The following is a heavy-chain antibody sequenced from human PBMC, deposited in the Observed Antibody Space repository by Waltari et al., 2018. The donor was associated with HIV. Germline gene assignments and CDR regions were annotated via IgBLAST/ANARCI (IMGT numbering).Heavy chain of an antibody. CDR3: ARFDGGGSGVYH. V-gene: IGHV3-21*01. D-gene: IGHD2-15*01. J-gene: IGHJ5*02. Sequence: EVQLVESGGGLVKPGGSLRLSCAASGFSFSSYSMSWVRLARGKGLEWVSSIDSGNSYLNYADSVRGRFTISRDNAKNSLFLQLNSLRVEDTAFYYCARFDGGGSGVYHWGQGTLVTVSS. CDR2: IDSGNSYL. CDR1: GFSFSSYS.